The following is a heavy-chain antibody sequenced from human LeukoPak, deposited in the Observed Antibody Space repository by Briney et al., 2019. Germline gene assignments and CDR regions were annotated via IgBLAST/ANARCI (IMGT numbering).Heavy chain of an antibody. CDR1: GFTFGDYA. Sequence: PGGSLRLSCTASGFTFGDYAMSWVRQAPGKGLEWVGFIRSKAYGGTTEYAASVKGRFTISRDDSKSIAYLQMNSLRAEDTALYYCARGSGSSWYFYFDYWGQGTLVTVSS. CDR2: IRSKAYGGTT. J-gene: IGHJ4*02. CDR3: ARGSGSSWYFYFDY. D-gene: IGHD6-13*01. V-gene: IGHV3-49*04.